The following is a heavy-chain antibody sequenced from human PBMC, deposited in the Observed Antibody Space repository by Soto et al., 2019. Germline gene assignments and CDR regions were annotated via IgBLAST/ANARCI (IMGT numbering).Heavy chain of an antibody. CDR3: ARNSVSKQIDF. V-gene: IGHV4-31*03. CDR2: IFYSGCT. J-gene: IGHJ4*02. D-gene: IGHD1-26*01. Sequence: QVQLQESGPGLVKPSQTLSLTCSVSGGSINSGGYYWTWIRQHPGKGLEWIGNIFYSGCTSYNPSLKSRLTISIDTSKTHFSPRLTSVTAADTAVYYCARNSVSKQIDFWGQGTLVTVSS. CDR1: GGSINSGGYY.